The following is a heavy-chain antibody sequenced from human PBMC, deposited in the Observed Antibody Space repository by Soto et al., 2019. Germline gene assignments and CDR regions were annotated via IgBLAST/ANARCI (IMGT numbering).Heavy chain of an antibody. CDR1: GFTFSSYA. Sequence: QVQLVESGGGVVQPGRSLRLSCAASGFTFSSYAMHWVRQAPGKGLEWVAVISYDGSNKYYAASVKGRFTISRDNSKNTLYLQMNSLRAEDTAVYYCARPKTAQWLVDRGPFDYWGQGTLVTVSS. CDR3: ARPKTAQWLVDRGPFDY. D-gene: IGHD6-19*01. CDR2: ISYDGSNK. J-gene: IGHJ4*02. V-gene: IGHV3-30-3*01.